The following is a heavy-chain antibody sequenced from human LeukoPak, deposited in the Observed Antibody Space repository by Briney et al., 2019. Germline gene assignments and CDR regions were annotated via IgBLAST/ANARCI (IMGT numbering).Heavy chain of an antibody. CDR2: IYHSGST. J-gene: IGHJ5*02. D-gene: IGHD6-13*01. Sequence: SGTLSLTCAASGGSISSSNWWSWVRQPPGKGLEWIGEIYHSGSTNYNPSLKGRVTISVDKTTNQFSLKLTSVTAADTAVYYCARKRYSSSWYVEGWFGPGGQGTLVTVSS. CDR3: ARKRYSSSWYVEGWFGP. V-gene: IGHV4-4*02. CDR1: GGSISSSNW.